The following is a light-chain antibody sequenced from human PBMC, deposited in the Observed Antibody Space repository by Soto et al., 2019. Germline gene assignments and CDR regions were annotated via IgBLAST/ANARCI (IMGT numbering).Light chain of an antibody. CDR3: QQSYSTPTWT. CDR1: QSISSW. V-gene: IGKV1-39*01. CDR2: SAS. Sequence: DIQMTQSPSTLSASVGDRATITCRASQSISSWLAWYQQKPRKAPKLLIFSASSLQSGVPSRFSGSGSGTDFTLTISSLQPEDFATYYCQQSYSTPTWTFGQGTKVDIK. J-gene: IGKJ1*01.